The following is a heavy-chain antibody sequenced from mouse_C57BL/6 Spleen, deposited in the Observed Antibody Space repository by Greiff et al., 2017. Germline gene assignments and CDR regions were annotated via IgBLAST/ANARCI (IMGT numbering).Heavy chain of an antibody. CDR1: GYTFTDYE. CDR3: TGTTTVVRDFDV. V-gene: IGHV1-15*01. CDR2: IDPETGGT. Sequence: QVQLQQSGAELVRPGASVTLSCKASGYTFTDYEMHWVKQTPVHGLEWIGAIDPETGGTAYNQKFKGKAILTADKSSSTAYMELRSLTSEDSAVYYCTGTTTVVRDFDVWGTGTTVTVSS. J-gene: IGHJ1*03. D-gene: IGHD1-1*01.